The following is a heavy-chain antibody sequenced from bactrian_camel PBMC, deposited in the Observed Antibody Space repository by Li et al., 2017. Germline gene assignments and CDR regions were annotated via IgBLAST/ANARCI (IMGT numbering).Heavy chain of an antibody. CDR1: GFTLSNYG. CDR2: LWSGGSNT. D-gene: IGHD5*01. Sequence: HVQLVESGGGLVQPGGSVTPSCAASGFTLSNYGMSWVRQAPGKGLEWVSGLWSGGSNTAYTDSVKGRFTISRDNAKNTLYLQLNSLKTDDTAMYFCTKEPEGAYGFGYWGQGTQVTVS. V-gene: IGHV3S6*01. J-gene: IGHJ6*01. CDR3: TKEPEGAYGFGY.